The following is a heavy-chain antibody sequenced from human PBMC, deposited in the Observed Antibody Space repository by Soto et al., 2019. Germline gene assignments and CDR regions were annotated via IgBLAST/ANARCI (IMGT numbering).Heavy chain of an antibody. Sequence: PSETLSLTCTVSGDSISSSSYYWGWIRQPPGKGLESIGSIYYSGSTYYNPSLKSRVTISVDTSKNQFSLKLSSVTAADTAVHYCARSGGLQHIDYWGQGTLVTVSS. D-gene: IGHD4-4*01. CDR2: IYYSGST. J-gene: IGHJ4*02. CDR3: ARSGGLQHIDY. CDR1: GDSISSSSYY. V-gene: IGHV4-39*01.